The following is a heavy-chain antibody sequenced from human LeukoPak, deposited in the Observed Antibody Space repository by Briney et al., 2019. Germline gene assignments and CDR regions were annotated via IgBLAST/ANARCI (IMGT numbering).Heavy chain of an antibody. CDR2: VNPNSGNT. CDR3: ARALSQDDAFDI. V-gene: IGHV1-8*03. J-gene: IGHJ3*02. Sequence: ASVKVSCKASGYTFTSYDINWVRQATGQGLEWMGWVNPNSGNTSYAQKFQGRVTITRNTSISTAYMELSSLRSEDTAVYYCARALSQDDAFDIWGQGTMVTVSS. CDR1: GYTFTSYD.